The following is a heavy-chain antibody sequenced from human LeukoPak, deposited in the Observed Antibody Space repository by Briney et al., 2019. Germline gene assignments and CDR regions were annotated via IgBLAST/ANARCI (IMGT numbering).Heavy chain of an antibody. Sequence: ASVKVSCKASGYTFSDYYMHWVRQAPGQGLEWMGGIIPIFGTANYAQKFQGRVTITTDESTSTAYMELSSLRSEDTAVYYCARGSYSSSSSVFDYWGQGTLVTVSS. D-gene: IGHD6-6*01. CDR3: ARGSYSSSSSVFDY. J-gene: IGHJ4*02. V-gene: IGHV1-69*05. CDR1: GYTFSDYY. CDR2: IIPIFGTA.